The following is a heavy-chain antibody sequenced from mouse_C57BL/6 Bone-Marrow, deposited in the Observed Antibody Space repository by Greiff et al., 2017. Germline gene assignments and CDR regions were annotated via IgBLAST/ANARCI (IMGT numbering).Heavy chain of an antibody. J-gene: IGHJ4*01. D-gene: IGHD2-3*01. CDR1: GFTFTDYY. CDR3: AREGYYPHAMDY. V-gene: IGHV1-36*01. CDR2: VYPYNGGT. Sequence: EVQLQQSGPVLVKPGPSVKISCKASGFTFTDYYMNWVKQSHGKSLEWIGIVYPYNGGTSNNQKFNGKATLTVDKSSSTSYMELNSLTSEDSAVYYCAREGYYPHAMDYWGQGTSVTVSS.